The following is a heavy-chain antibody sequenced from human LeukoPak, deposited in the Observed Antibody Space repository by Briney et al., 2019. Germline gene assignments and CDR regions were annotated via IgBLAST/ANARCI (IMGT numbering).Heavy chain of an antibody. D-gene: IGHD1-14*01. CDR3: TAVRWRGTQYS. J-gene: IGHJ4*02. CDR1: GFPFDDAW. CDR2: MKSKKDGGTR. V-gene: IGHV3-15*01. Sequence: GGSLRLSCAVSGFPFDDAWLTWVRQAPRKGRAGVARMKSKKDGGTRDYASPVTGRFTISIDDSKNTVYLQRNSLKTEDTAVNYCTAVRWRGTQYSWGQGILVTVSS.